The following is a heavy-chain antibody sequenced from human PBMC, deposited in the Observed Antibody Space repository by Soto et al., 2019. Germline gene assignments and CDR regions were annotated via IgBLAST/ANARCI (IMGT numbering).Heavy chain of an antibody. J-gene: IGHJ3*02. CDR3: AREGRDITYDTFDI. V-gene: IGHV3-13*01. CDR2: IGAGGDT. CDR1: GFTFSNSD. Sequence: GGSLRLSCAASGFTFSNSDFHWARQPTGKGLEWVSAIGAGGDTYYAGSVKGRFTISRENAKNSLYLQMNSLRAGDTAVYYCAREGRDITYDTFDIWGQGTMVTVSS. D-gene: IGHD2-15*01.